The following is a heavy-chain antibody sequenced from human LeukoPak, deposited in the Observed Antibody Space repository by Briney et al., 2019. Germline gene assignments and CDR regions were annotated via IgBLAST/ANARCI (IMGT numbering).Heavy chain of an antibody. CDR3: ARDFGVAGGSGKNAFDI. Sequence: SETLSLTCTVSGGSISSSSYYWGWIRQPPGKGLEWIGSIYYSGSTYYNPSLKSRVTISVDTSKNQFSLKLSSVTAADTAVYYCARDFGVAGGSGKNAFDIWGQGTMVTVSS. CDR2: IYYSGST. D-gene: IGHD3-10*01. CDR1: GGSISSSSYY. V-gene: IGHV4-39*07. J-gene: IGHJ3*02.